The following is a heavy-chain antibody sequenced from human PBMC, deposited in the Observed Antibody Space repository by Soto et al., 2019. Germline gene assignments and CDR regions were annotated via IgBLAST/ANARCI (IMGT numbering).Heavy chain of an antibody. CDR3: AKGYTTSPRYNWFDP. D-gene: IGHD2-2*02. V-gene: IGHV3-23*01. CDR1: GFTFSSYA. CDR2: ISGNGDNT. J-gene: IGHJ5*02. Sequence: EVELLESGGGLVQPGGSLRLSCAASGFTFSSYAMTWVRQAPGKGLEWVSGISGNGDNTYYADSVKGRFTISRDNSKNTLYLQTYSLRAEDTAVYYCAKGYTTSPRYNWFDPWGQGTLVTVSS.